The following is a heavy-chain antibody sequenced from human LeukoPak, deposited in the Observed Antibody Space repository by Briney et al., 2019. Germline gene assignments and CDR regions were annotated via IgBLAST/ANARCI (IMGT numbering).Heavy chain of an antibody. CDR2: IGSSSSYI. V-gene: IGHV3-21*01. J-gene: IGHJ4*02. CDR3: ARAPGYCSGGSCYSCDY. Sequence: GGSLRLSCAASGFTFSSYSMNWVRQAPGKGLEWVSSIGSSSSYIYYADSVKGRFTISRDNAKNSLYLQMNSLRAEDTAVYYCARAPGYCSGGSCYSCDYWGQGTLVTVSS. CDR1: GFTFSSYS. D-gene: IGHD2-15*01.